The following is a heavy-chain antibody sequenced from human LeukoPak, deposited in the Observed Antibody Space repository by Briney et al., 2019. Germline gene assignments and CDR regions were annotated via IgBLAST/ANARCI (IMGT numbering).Heavy chain of an antibody. CDR2: IIPIFGTA. V-gene: IGHV1-69*05. Sequence: GASVKVSCKASGGTFSSYAISWVRQAPGQGLEWMGGIIPIFGTANYAQKFQGRVTITTDESTSKAYMGLSSLRSEDTAVYYCAGLSSPSGYHYYYIDVWGKGTTVTVSS. CDR1: GGTFSSYA. CDR3: AGLSSPSGYHYYYIDV. J-gene: IGHJ6*03. D-gene: IGHD6-6*01.